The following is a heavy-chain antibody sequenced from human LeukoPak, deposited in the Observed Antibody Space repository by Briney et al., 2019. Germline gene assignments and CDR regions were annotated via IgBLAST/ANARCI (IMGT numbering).Heavy chain of an antibody. V-gene: IGHV3-7*01. CDR2: IKEDGSAK. CDR3: ARDHRSGYYFH. Sequence: GGSLRLSCAASGFTFRTYWMTWVRQAPGKGLEWVANIKEDGSAKYYVDSVKGRFSISRDNAKNSLYLQMNSLRAEDTAVYYCARDHRSGYYFHWGHGTQVTVSS. D-gene: IGHD3-22*01. CDR1: GFTFRTYW. J-gene: IGHJ4*01.